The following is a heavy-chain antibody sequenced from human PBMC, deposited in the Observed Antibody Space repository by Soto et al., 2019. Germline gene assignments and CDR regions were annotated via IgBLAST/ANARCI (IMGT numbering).Heavy chain of an antibody. CDR1: GFTFSNYR. D-gene: IGHD2-15*01. CDR3: VRDLRYCTGASCYPNFDY. V-gene: IGHV3-21*01. Sequence: GGSVRLSCQASGFTFSNYRMNWVRQAPGKGLEWVSSISSGSTYIYYADSLKGRFTISRDNAKNSLYLQMNSLRVEDTAVYYCVRDLRYCTGASCYPNFDYWGQGTRVTVSS. CDR2: ISSGSTYI. J-gene: IGHJ4*02.